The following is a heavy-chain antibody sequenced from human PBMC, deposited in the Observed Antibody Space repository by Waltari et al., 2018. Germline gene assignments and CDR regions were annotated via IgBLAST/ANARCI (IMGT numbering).Heavy chain of an antibody. CDR1: GFTFSSYA. D-gene: IGHD3-9*01. Sequence: QVQLVESGGGVVQPGRSLRLSCAASGFTFSSYAMHWVRQAPGKGLEWVAVISYDGSNKYYADSVKGRFTISRDNSKNTLYLQMNSLRAEDTAVYYCARGYDILTGYYPDFDYWGQGTLVTVSS. CDR2: ISYDGSNK. CDR3: ARGYDILTGYYPDFDY. V-gene: IGHV3-30*01. J-gene: IGHJ4*02.